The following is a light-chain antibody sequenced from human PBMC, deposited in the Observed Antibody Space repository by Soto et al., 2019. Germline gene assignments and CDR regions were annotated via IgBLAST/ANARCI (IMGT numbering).Light chain of an antibody. CDR3: TSWTTSTTMI. CDR1: SSEIDAYNF. J-gene: IGLJ2*01. V-gene: IGLV2-14*03. CDR2: DVN. Sequence: QSALTQPASVSGSPGQSITISCTGTSSEIDAYNFVSWYQQHPGKAPKLMLYDVNIRPSGVSNRFSGSKSGNTASLTFSGLQAEDEADYYCTSWTTSTTMIFGGGTKVTV.